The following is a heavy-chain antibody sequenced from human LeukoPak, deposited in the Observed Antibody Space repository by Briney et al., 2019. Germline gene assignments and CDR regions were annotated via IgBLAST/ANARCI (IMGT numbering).Heavy chain of an antibody. Sequence: GGSLRLSCAASGFTFSSYAMSWVRQAPGKGLEWVSAIRGSGGGTYYADPVKGRFTISRDNSKNTLYLQMNSLRAEDTAVYYCAKSPPNYYDSSGPLDAFDIWGQGTMVTVSS. CDR1: GFTFSSYA. D-gene: IGHD3-22*01. J-gene: IGHJ3*02. CDR2: IRGSGGGT. CDR3: AKSPPNYYDSSGPLDAFDI. V-gene: IGHV3-23*01.